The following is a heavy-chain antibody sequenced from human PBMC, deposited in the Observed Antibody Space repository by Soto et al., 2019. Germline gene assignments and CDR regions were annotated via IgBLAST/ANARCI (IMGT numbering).Heavy chain of an antibody. CDR3: AREIIAVIGTIRWFDP. D-gene: IGHD6-13*01. V-gene: IGHV3-74*01. Sequence: EVQLVESGGGLVQPGGSQRLSCAASGYTITSHWMHWVRQAPGKGPVWVSRINGDGSSISYADSVKGRFTISRDNAKNTLYLQMNSLRAEDTAVYYCAREIIAVIGTIRWFDPWGQGTLVTVSS. CDR2: INGDGSSI. J-gene: IGHJ5*02. CDR1: GYTITSHW.